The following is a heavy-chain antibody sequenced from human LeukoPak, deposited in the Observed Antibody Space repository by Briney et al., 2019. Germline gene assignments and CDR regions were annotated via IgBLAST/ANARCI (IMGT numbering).Heavy chain of an antibody. Sequence: SETLSLTCAVYGWSFNDYYWNWIRQPPGKGLEWIGEINARGDTNYNPSLKSRVTISVDTSKKQFSLQLTSMIAADTALYYCARGQVPAARGYNWFDPWGQGTLVTVSS. J-gene: IGHJ5*02. CDR1: GWSFNDYY. CDR3: ARGQVPAARGYNWFDP. D-gene: IGHD2-2*01. V-gene: IGHV4-34*01. CDR2: INARGDT.